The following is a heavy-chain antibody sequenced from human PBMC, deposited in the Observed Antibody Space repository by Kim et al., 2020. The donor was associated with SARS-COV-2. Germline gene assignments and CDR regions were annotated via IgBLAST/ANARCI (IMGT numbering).Heavy chain of an antibody. Sequence: SQTLSLTCAISGDSVSSNSAAWNWIRQSPSRGLEWLGRTYYRSKWYNDYAVSVKSRITINPDTSKNQFSLQLNSVTPEDTAVYYCARGYCSSTSCYKIGLDYYYYGMDVWGQGTTVTVSS. CDR1: GDSVSSNSAA. CDR3: ARGYCSSTSCYKIGLDYYYYGMDV. J-gene: IGHJ6*02. D-gene: IGHD2-2*02. V-gene: IGHV6-1*01. CDR2: TYYRSKWYN.